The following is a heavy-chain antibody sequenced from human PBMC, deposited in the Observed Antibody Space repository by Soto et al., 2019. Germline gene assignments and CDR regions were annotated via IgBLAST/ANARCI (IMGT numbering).Heavy chain of an antibody. V-gene: IGHV3-30-3*01. Sequence: GGSLRLSCAASGFIFSDYAMHWVRQAPGKGLEWVAVLSYDGSNDYYADSVRGRFTISRDTSKNTLFLQMNSLKTEDTAVYYCAREWGRYCSGGHCYPGYPDYWGQGTLVTVSS. CDR1: GFIFSDYA. J-gene: IGHJ4*02. CDR3: AREWGRYCSGGHCYPGYPDY. D-gene: IGHD2-15*01. CDR2: LSYDGSND.